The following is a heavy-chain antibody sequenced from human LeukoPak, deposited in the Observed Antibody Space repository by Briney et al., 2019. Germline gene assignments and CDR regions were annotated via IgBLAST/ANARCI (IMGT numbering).Heavy chain of an antibody. CDR3: ATRDCTNGVCYNYYYGMDV. Sequence: SETLSLTCTVSGGSISSYYWNWIRQPPGKGLEWIGSIYYSGSTYYNPSLKSRVTISVDTSKNQFSLKLSSVTAADTAVYYCATRDCTNGVCYNYYYGMDVWGQGTTVTVSS. CDR1: GGSISSYY. V-gene: IGHV4-59*05. D-gene: IGHD2-8*01. CDR2: IYYSGST. J-gene: IGHJ6*02.